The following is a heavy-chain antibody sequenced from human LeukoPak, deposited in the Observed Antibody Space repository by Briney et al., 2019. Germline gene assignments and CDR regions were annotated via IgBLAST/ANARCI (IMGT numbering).Heavy chain of an antibody. J-gene: IGHJ4*02. D-gene: IGHD1-1*01. Sequence: SETLSLTCTVSGVSISSYYWSWIRQPPGKGLEWIGYIYTSGSTNYNPSLKSRVTISVDTSKNQFSLKLSSVTAADTAVYYCASSRRRAFDYWGQGTLVTVSS. CDR3: ASSRRRAFDY. CDR2: IYTSGST. CDR1: GVSISSYY. V-gene: IGHV4-4*09.